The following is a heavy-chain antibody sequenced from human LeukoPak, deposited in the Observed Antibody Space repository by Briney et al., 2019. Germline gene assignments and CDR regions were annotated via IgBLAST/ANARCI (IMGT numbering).Heavy chain of an antibody. CDR3: ARRIFPAYYDFWSGPARNNWYFDL. CDR2: IYPGDPDT. Sequence: GESLKISRKGSGYSFTSYWIGWVRQMPGKGLEWMGIIYPGDPDTRYSPSFQGQVTISADKSISTAYLQWSSLKASDTAMYYCARRIFPAYYDFWSGPARNNWYFDLWGRGTLVTVSS. V-gene: IGHV5-51*01. J-gene: IGHJ2*01. D-gene: IGHD3-3*01. CDR1: GYSFTSYW.